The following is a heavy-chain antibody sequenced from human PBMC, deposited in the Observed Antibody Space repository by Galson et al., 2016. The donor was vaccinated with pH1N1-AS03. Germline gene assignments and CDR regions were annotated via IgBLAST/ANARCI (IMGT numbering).Heavy chain of an antibody. CDR2: MYPANFDT. V-gene: IGHV5-51*01. CDR1: AYTSANYW. J-gene: IGHJ5*01. D-gene: IGHD6-19*01. Sequence: QSGAEVKKPGESLKISCKASAYTSANYWIVWVRQMPGKGLEWMGIMYPANFDTRYSPSFQGHVTISADTSTNTAYLQWSSLRASDTAMYYCARRISVTGREFDSWGQGTLVTVSS. CDR3: ARRISVTGREFDS.